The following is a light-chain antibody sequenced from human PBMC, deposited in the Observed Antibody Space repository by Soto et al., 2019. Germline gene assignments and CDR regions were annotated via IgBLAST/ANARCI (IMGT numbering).Light chain of an antibody. CDR3: QQYNSYCT. Sequence: DIQMTQSASTLSASVGDRVTITCRASQSISSWLAWYQQKPGKAPKLLIYKASSLESGVPSRFSGSGSGTEFTLTISSLQPDDFATYYCQQYNSYCTFGQGTKVDI. CDR2: KAS. CDR1: QSISSW. J-gene: IGKJ1*01. V-gene: IGKV1-5*03.